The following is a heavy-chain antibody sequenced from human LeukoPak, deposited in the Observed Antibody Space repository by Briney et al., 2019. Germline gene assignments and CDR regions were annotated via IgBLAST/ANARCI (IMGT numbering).Heavy chain of an antibody. D-gene: IGHD2-2*01. CDR3: ARRLVTAGITDFFDS. CDR2: IYSGGGT. CDR1: GFTVSSNY. J-gene: IGHJ4*02. Sequence: GGSLRLSCAASGFTVSSNYMTWVRQAPGKGLEYVSVIYSGGGTYYADSVKGRFSISRDNSKSTLYLQMNSLRAEDTAVYYCARRLVTAGITDFFDSWGQGTLVSVSS. V-gene: IGHV3-66*04.